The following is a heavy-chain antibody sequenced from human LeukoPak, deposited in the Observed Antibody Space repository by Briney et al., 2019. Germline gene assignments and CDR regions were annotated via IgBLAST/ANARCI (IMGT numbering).Heavy chain of an antibody. D-gene: IGHD3-10*01. CDR2: INPNSGGT. Sequence: PGASVKVSCKASGYTFTGYYMHWVRHAPGQGLESMGWINPNSGGTNYAQKFQGRVTMTRDTSISTAYMELSRLRSDDTAVYYCARVRLRVYGSGPYYFDYWGQGTLVTVSS. CDR1: GYTFTGYY. V-gene: IGHV1-2*02. J-gene: IGHJ4*02. CDR3: ARVRLRVYGSGPYYFDY.